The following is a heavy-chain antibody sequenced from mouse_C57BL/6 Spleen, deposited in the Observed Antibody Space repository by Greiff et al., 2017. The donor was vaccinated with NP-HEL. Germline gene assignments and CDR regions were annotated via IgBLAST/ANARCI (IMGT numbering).Heavy chain of an antibody. V-gene: IGHV3-6*01. CDR1: GYSITSGYY. CDR2: ISYDGSN. J-gene: IGHJ1*03. CDR3: AREGYYYGSSYGYFDV. D-gene: IGHD1-1*01. Sequence: VQLKESGPGLVKPSQSLSLTCSVTGYSITSGYYWNWIRQFPGNKLEWMGYISYDGSNNYNPSLKNRISITRDTSKNQFFLKLNSVTTEDTATYYCAREGYYYGSSYGYFDVWGTGTTVTVSS.